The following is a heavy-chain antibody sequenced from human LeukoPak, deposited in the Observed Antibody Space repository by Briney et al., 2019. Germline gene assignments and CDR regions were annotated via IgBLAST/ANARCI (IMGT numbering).Heavy chain of an antibody. CDR1: GFTVSRKY. V-gene: IGHV3-53*01. CDR2: IYSGAST. J-gene: IGHJ4*02. Sequence: GGSLGLSCAASGFTVSRKYMSWVRQAPGKGLEWVSVIYSGASTYYADSVKGRFTISRDNSKNTLYLQMNSLRAEDTAVYYCARANDFWSGHYTPQAPYFDYWGQGTLVTVSS. CDR3: ARANDFWSGHYTPQAPYFDY. D-gene: IGHD3-3*01.